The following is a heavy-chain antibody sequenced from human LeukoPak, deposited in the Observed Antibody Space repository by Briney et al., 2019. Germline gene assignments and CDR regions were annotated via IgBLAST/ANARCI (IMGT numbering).Heavy chain of an antibody. J-gene: IGHJ5*02. CDR1: GYSISSGYY. CDR3: ARGGYSRRYNWFDP. V-gene: IGHV4-38-2*01. Sequence: SETLSLTCAVSGYSISSGYYWGWIRQPPGKGLEWIGSIYHSGSTYYNPSLKSRVTISVDTFKNQFSLKLSSVTAADTAVYYCARGGYSRRYNWFDPWGQGTLVTVSS. D-gene: IGHD5-18*01. CDR2: IYHSGST.